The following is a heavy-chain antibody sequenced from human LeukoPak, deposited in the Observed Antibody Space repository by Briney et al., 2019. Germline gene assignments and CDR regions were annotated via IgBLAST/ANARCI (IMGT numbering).Heavy chain of an antibody. CDR1: GGSVSTGSYY. CDR3: ARLSYYYDSSGYYYFDY. D-gene: IGHD3-22*01. Sequence: ETLSLTCTVSGGSVSTGSYYWNWIRQPPGKGLEWIGYISYSGSTIYNPSLKSRVIISVDTSKNQFSLKLSSVTAADTAVYYCARLSYYYDSSGYYYFDYWGQGTLVTVSS. J-gene: IGHJ4*02. CDR2: ISYSGST. V-gene: IGHV4-61*01.